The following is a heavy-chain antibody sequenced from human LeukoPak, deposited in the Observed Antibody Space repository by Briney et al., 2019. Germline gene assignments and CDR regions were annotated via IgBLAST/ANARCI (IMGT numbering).Heavy chain of an antibody. Sequence: SVKVSCKASGGTFNHFGINWVRQAPGQGLEWMGRIIPILDLTKYAPKIQDRVTITADKSTSTAYMELNSLRSEDTAVYYCAVWNDYHDFWSGPFDFWGQGTRVSVSS. D-gene: IGHD3-3*01. J-gene: IGHJ4*02. V-gene: IGHV1-69*04. CDR1: GGTFNHFG. CDR3: AVWNDYHDFWSGPFDF. CDR2: IIPILDLT.